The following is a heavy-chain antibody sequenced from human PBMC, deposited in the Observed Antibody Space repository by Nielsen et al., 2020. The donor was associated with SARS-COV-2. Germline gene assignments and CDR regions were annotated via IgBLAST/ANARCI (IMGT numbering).Heavy chain of an antibody. V-gene: IGHV3-11*05. CDR2: ISSSSSYT. D-gene: IGHD3-3*01. J-gene: IGHJ4*02. CDR1: GFTFSDYY. Sequence: GESLKISCAASGFTFSDYYMSWIRQAPGKGLEWVSYISSSSSYTNYADSVKGRFTISRDNAKNSLYLQMNSLRAEDTAVYYCAREITIFGVVPAGIDYWGQGTLVTVSS. CDR3: AREITIFGVVPAGIDY.